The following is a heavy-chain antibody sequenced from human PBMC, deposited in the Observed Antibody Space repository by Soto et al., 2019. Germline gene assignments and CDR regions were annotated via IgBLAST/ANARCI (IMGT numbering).Heavy chain of an antibody. CDR2: IYWNDDK. V-gene: IGHV2-5*01. D-gene: IGHD2-15*01. Sequence: PTLVNPTQTLTLTCTFSGFSLSTSGVGVGWIRQPPGKALEWLALIYWNDDKRYSPSLKSRLTITKDTSKNQVVLTMTNMDPVDTATYYCAHRPSYCSGGSCYPGFDPWGQGTLVTVS. CDR3: AHRPSYCSGGSCYPGFDP. CDR1: GFSLSTSGVG. J-gene: IGHJ5*02.